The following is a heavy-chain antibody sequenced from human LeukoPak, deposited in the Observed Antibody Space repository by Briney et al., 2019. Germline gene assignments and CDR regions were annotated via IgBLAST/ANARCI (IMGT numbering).Heavy chain of an antibody. V-gene: IGHV4-4*02. D-gene: IGHD1-26*01. CDR2: IYHSGST. CDR3: ARDASRGVGATDFDY. J-gene: IGHJ4*02. CDR1: GGSISSSNW. Sequence: SETLSLTCAVSGGSISSSNWWSWVRQPPGKGLEWIGEIYHSGSTNYNPSLKSRVTISVDKSKNQFSLKLSSVTAADTAVYYCARDASRGVGATDFDYWGQGTLVTVSS.